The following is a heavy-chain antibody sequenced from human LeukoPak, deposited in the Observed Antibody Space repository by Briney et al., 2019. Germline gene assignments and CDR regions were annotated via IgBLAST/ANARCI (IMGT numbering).Heavy chain of an antibody. CDR2: IYTSGST. V-gene: IGHV4-61*02. J-gene: IGHJ5*02. CDR3: ARGPLTMTRGFDP. Sequence: PSQTLSLTCTVSGGSISRGSYYWNWIRQPAGKGLEWIGRIYTSGSTNYNPSLKTRVTMSVDTSKNQFSLKLSSVTAADTAVYYCARGPLTMTRGFDPWGQGTLVTVSS. D-gene: IGHD4-17*01. CDR1: GGSISRGSYY.